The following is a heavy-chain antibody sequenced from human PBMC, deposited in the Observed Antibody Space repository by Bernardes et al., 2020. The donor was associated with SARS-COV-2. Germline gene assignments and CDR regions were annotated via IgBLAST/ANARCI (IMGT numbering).Heavy chain of an antibody. J-gene: IGHJ5*02. Sequence: ASVKVSCKASGYTLTSYGISWVRQAPGQGLEWMGWISADSVNTDYAEKFQGRATMTTDTSTSTAYMELSRLRSDDTAVYYCATVVGYTYGGGWFDPWGQGTLVIVSS. CDR2: ISADSVNT. CDR3: ATVVGYTYGGGWFDP. V-gene: IGHV1-18*01. D-gene: IGHD5-18*01. CDR1: GYTLTSYG.